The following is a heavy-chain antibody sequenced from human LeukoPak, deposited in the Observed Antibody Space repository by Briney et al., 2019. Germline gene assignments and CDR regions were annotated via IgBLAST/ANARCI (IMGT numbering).Heavy chain of an antibody. V-gene: IGHV3-33*01. CDR3: ARVGSSGWYVYYFDY. J-gene: IGHJ4*02. D-gene: IGHD6-19*01. CDR2: IWYDGSNK. CDR1: GFTFSSYG. Sequence: PGRSLRLSCAASGFTFSSYGMHWVRQAPGKGLEWVAVIWYDGSNKFYADSVKGRFTISRDNSRNTVYLEMNSLRVEDTAVYYCARVGSSGWYVYYFDYWGQGTLVTVSS.